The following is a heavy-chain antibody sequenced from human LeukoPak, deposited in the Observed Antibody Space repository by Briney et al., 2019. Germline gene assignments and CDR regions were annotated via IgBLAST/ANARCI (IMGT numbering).Heavy chain of an antibody. J-gene: IGHJ4*02. CDR1: GFTFSSYG. CDR2: ISFDGSSK. CDR3: ARDRVAVAGSAFDY. D-gene: IGHD6-19*01. Sequence: PGGSLRLSCAASGFTFSSYGMHWVRQAPGKGLEWVAVISFDGSSKYYADSVKGRFTISRDNSKNTLDLQMNSLRAEDTAVYYCARDRVAVAGSAFDYWGQGTLVTVSS. V-gene: IGHV3-30*03.